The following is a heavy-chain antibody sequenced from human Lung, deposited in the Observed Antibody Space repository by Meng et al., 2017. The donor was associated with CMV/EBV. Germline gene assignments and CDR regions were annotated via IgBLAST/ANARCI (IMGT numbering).Heavy chain of an antibody. CDR3: AGGLYDFLSGYYYYGMDV. CDR1: GYTFTGYY. Sequence: ASXXVSXKASGYTFTGYYMHWVRQAPGQGLEWRGWINPNSGGTNYAQKFQGRVTMTSDTSISTAYMELSRLRSDDTAVYYCAGGLYDFLSGYYYYGMDVWGQGTTVTVSS. J-gene: IGHJ6*02. D-gene: IGHD3-3*01. CDR2: INPNSGGT. V-gene: IGHV1-2*02.